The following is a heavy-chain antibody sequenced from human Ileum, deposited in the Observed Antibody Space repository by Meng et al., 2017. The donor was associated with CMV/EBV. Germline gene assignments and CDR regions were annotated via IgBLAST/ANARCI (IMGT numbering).Heavy chain of an antibody. J-gene: IGHJ4*02. Sequence: QVLLVQSGTEGKKPGASVKVSCKTSGYTFTANHLHWVRQAPGQGLEWMGWIYPLNGDTYFAQKFQDRVTMTRDTSITTAYMELSSLTSDDTAIYYCVRENWYYDFWGQGTLVTVSS. V-gene: IGHV1-2*02. CDR3: VRENWYYDF. CDR2: IYPLNGDT. CDR1: GYTFTANH. D-gene: IGHD1-1*01.